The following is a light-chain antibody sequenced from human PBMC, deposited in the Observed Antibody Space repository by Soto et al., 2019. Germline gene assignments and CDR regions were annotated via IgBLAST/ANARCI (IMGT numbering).Light chain of an antibody. V-gene: IGLV2-14*03. J-gene: IGLJ1*01. CDR2: DVS. CDR3: CSYRSGSSPYYV. CDR1: SSDIGGYKD. Sequence: QSALTQPASVSGSPGQSITISCTGTSSDIGGYKDVSWYQQHPGKAPQVLIFDVSYRPYGISNRFSGSKSGNVASLTISGLQAEDEADYYCCSYRSGSSPYYVFGTGTKLTVL.